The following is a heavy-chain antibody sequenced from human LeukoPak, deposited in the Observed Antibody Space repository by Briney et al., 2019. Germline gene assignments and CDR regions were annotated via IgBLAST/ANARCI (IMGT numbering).Heavy chain of an antibody. Sequence: PGGSLRLSCATSGFPFSAFSMTWVRQAQGKGLEGISTTNSGGTNTYYAESVKGRFTISRDNSKNAIDRQMSTLRVENTGIYYCAKQSYARSLGEGGPGTLVTVSS. CDR2: TNSGGTNT. D-gene: IGHD3-16*01. V-gene: IGHV3-23*01. J-gene: IGHJ4*02. CDR1: GFPFSAFS. CDR3: AKQSYARSLGE.